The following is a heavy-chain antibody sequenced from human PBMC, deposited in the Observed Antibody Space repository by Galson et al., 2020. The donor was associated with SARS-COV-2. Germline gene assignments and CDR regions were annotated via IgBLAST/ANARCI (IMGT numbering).Heavy chain of an antibody. J-gene: IGHJ4*02. CDR2: VYYSGSS. CDR3: ARDLGPDSSGHLDH. V-gene: IGHV4-30-4*01. CDR1: GDSIGSGAYY. D-gene: IGHD3-22*01. Sequence: SETLSPTCSVSGDSIGSGAYYWSWIRQPPGKGLEWIGYVYYSGSSYYNPSLKSRVVISVDTSKNQFSLKLSSLTAADTAVYYCARDLGPDSSGHLDHWGQGTLVTVSS.